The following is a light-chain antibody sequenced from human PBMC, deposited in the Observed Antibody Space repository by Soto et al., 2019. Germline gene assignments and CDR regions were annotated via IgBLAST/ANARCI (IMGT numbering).Light chain of an antibody. CDR2: GAS. Sequence: EIVFTKSSGAVSLSPEERATLSCRASQSVGSTYLAWYQQKPGQAPRLLIFGASSRATGIPDRFSGSGSGTDFTLTISRLEPEDFAVYYCQQYGTSSSFGGGTKVDIK. CDR1: QSVGSTY. J-gene: IGKJ4*02. V-gene: IGKV3-20*01. CDR3: QQYGTSSS.